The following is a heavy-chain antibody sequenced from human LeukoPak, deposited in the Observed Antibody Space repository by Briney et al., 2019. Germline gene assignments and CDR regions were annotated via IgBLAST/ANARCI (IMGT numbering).Heavy chain of an antibody. Sequence: GGSLRLSCAASGFTLSNYWMSWVRQAPGKGLEWVANIKQDESEKYYVDSVKGRFTISRDNAKNSLYLQMNSLRAEDTAVYYCASVKGSGSSSWYSRYYIDYWGQGTLVTVSS. CDR2: IKQDESEK. CDR1: GFTLSNYW. D-gene: IGHD6-13*01. J-gene: IGHJ4*02. V-gene: IGHV3-7*03. CDR3: ASVKGSGSSSWYSRYYIDY.